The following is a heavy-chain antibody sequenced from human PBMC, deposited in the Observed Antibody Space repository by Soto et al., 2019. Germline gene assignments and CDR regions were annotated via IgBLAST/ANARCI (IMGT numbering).Heavy chain of an antibody. CDR1: GFTFSSYW. CDR3: ARGGYTYYDILTGYFDAFDI. J-gene: IGHJ3*02. D-gene: IGHD3-9*01. V-gene: IGHV3-74*01. Sequence: EVQLVESGGGLVQPGGSLRLSCAASGFTFSSYWMHWVRQAPGKGLVWVSRINSDGSSTSYADSVKGRFTISRDNAKNTLYLQRNSRRAEDTAVYYCARGGYTYYDILTGYFDAFDIWGQGTMVTVSS. CDR2: INSDGSST.